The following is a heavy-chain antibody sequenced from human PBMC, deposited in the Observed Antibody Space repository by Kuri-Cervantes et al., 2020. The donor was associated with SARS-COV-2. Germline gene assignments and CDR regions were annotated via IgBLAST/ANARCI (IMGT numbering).Heavy chain of an antibody. V-gene: IGHV1-69*13. D-gene: IGHD2-8*01. CDR1: GYTFTSYG. CDR2: IIPIFGTT. Sequence: SVKVSCKASGYTFTSYGISWVRQAPGQGLEWMGRIIPIFGTTNFAQRFQGRVTITADESTSTAYMELSSLRFEDTAVYYYARLRSLGYCTSGVCSPNFFEIWGQGTMVTVSS. CDR3: ARLRSLGYCTSGVCSPNFFEI. J-gene: IGHJ3*02.